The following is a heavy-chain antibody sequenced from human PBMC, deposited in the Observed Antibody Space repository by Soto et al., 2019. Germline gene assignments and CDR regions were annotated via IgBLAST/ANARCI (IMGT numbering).Heavy chain of an antibody. CDR2: INHSGST. D-gene: IGHD2-15*01. CDR1: GGSFSGYY. J-gene: IGHJ6*02. CDR3: ARGPRGLGYCSGGSCYFGVRAYYYGMDV. Sequence: SETLSLTCAVYGGSFSGYYWSWIRQPPGKGLEWIGEINHSGSTNYNPSLKSRVTISVDTSKNQFSLKLSSVTAADTAVYYCARGPRGLGYCSGGSCYFGVRAYYYGMDVWGQGTTVTVSS. V-gene: IGHV4-34*01.